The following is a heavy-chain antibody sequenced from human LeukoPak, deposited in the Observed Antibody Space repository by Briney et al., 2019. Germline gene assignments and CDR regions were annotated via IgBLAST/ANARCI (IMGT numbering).Heavy chain of an antibody. Sequence: SETLSLTCTVSGVSISSSNSYWGWIRQPPGKGLEWIGSIYYGGNTYYNASLKSQVSISIDTSKNQFSLRLTSVTAADTAVYYCARQTGSGLFILPGGQGTLVTVSS. V-gene: IGHV4-39*01. CDR2: IYYGGNT. CDR3: ARQTGSGLFILP. CDR1: GVSISSSNSY. J-gene: IGHJ4*02. D-gene: IGHD3/OR15-3a*01.